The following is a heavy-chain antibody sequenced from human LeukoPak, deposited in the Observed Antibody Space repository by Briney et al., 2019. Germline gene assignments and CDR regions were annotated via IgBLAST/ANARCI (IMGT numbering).Heavy chain of an antibody. Sequence: ASVKVSCKASGYTFTGYYMHWVRQAPGQGLEWMGWINPNSGGTNYAQKFQGRVTMTRDTSISTAYMELSRLRSDDTAVYYCARASGSGGSPPLDYWGQGTLVTVSS. CDR1: GYTFTGYY. D-gene: IGHD2-15*01. CDR3: ARASGSGGSPPLDY. CDR2: INPNSGGT. J-gene: IGHJ4*02. V-gene: IGHV1-2*02.